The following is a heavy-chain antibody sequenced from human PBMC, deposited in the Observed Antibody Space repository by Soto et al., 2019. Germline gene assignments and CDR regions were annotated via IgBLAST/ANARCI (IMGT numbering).Heavy chain of an antibody. Sequence: SETLSLTCAVYGGSFSGYYWSWIRQPPGKGLEWIGGINHSGSTNYNPSLKSRVTISIDTSKNQFSLKLSSVTAADTAMYYCAPRVTMVRGAYFDYWGQGTLVTVSS. V-gene: IGHV4-34*01. J-gene: IGHJ4*02. CDR3: APRVTMVRGAYFDY. CDR2: INHSGST. CDR1: GGSFSGYY. D-gene: IGHD3-10*01.